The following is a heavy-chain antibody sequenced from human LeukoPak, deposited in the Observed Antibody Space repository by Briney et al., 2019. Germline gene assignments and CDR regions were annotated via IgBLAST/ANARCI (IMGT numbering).Heavy chain of an antibody. CDR2: ISYDGSNK. CDR3: ARERGGIAVPPGKY. J-gene: IGHJ4*02. CDR1: GFTFSSYA. Sequence: PGGSLRLSCAASGFTFSSYAMHWVRQAPGKGLEWVAVISYDGSNKYYADSVKGRFTISRDNSKNTLYLQMNSLRAEDTAVYYCARERGGIAVPPGKYWGQGTLVTVSS. D-gene: IGHD6-19*01. V-gene: IGHV3-30*04.